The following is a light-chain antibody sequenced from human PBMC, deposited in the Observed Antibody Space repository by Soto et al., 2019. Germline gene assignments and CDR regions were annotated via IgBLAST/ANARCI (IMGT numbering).Light chain of an antibody. CDR1: SSNIGSNT. CDR2: TDT. CDR3: ALYMGSAIWV. V-gene: IGLV1-44*01. Sequence: QSVLTQPPSASGTPGQRVTISCSGSSSNIGSNTVNWYQQVPGTAPKLLIATDTQRPSGVPDRFSGSKSGTSASLAISGLQSEDEADYYCALYMGSAIWVFGGGTKLTVL. J-gene: IGLJ3*02.